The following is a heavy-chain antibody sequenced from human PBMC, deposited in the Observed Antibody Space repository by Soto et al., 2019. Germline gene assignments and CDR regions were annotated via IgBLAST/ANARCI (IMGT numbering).Heavy chain of an antibody. V-gene: IGHV1-18*01. D-gene: IGHD1-1*01. CDR2: ISAHNGNT. CDR1: GYTFTSSG. CDR3: ARGRYGDY. Sequence: QVHLVQSGAEVKKPGASVKVSCKASGYTFTSSGITWVRQAPGQGLEWMGWISAHNGNTDYAQKLQGRVIVTRDTSTSTAYMELRSLRSDDTAVHYCARGRYGDYWGQGALVTVSS. J-gene: IGHJ4*02.